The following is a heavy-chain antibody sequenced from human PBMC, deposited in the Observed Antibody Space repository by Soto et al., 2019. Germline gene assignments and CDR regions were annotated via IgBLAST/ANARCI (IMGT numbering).Heavy chain of an antibody. D-gene: IGHD1-26*01. Sequence: ASETLSLTCTVSGGSISSGDYYWSWIRQHPGKGLEWIGYNYYSGITYYNPSLKSRVTISLDKSKNQFSLKLSSVTAADTAVYYCARVSGSYYYGMDVWGQGTTVTVSS. CDR3: ARVSGSYYYGMDV. V-gene: IGHV4-30-4*01. J-gene: IGHJ6*02. CDR2: NYYSGIT. CDR1: GGSISSGDYY.